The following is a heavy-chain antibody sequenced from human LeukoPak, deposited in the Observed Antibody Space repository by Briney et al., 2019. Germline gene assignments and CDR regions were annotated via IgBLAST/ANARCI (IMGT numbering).Heavy chain of an antibody. CDR1: GFTFSSYW. CDR2: VNNDGSNT. CDR3: TRGGLSTGLEN. J-gene: IGHJ4*02. V-gene: IGHV3-74*01. D-gene: IGHD5/OR15-5a*01. Sequence: PGGSLRLSCAASGFTFSSYWMHWVRQAPGKGLVWVAFVNNDGSNTDYAGSVQGRFTISRDNAKNTLYLQMNSLRAEDTAVYYCTRGGLSTGLENWGQGALVTVSS.